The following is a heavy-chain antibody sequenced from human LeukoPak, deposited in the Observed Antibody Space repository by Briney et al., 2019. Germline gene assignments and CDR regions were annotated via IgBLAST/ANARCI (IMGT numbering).Heavy chain of an antibody. CDR1: GGSITDRC. V-gene: IGHV4-59*11. CDR3: ARDPAYGGRAFDL. CDR2: IYYSGST. D-gene: IGHD4-23*01. Sequence: SDTLSLTCTGSGGSITDRCWSWIRQPPGKGLESVGYIYYSGSTNYNPSLESRVTISVDTSKTHFSMRLSSVTAADTAVYFCARDPAYGGRAFDLWGQGTLVTVSS. J-gene: IGHJ3*01.